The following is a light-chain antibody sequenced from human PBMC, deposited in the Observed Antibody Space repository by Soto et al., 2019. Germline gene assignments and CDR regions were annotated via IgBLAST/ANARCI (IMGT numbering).Light chain of an antibody. J-gene: IGKJ1*01. CDR1: ESIRTW. V-gene: IGKV1-5*01. CDR3: QHYNSYSEA. Sequence: DIQMTQCPSNLSASVGDRVTLTWRASESIRTWLTWYQHKPGKAPKFLIYDASTLKSGVPSRFSGSGSGTEFTLTISSLQPDDFATYYCQHYNSYSEAFGQGTKVDIK. CDR2: DAS.